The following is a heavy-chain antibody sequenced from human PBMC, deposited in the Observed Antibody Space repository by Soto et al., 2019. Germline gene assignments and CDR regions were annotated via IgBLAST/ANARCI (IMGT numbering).Heavy chain of an antibody. D-gene: IGHD3-22*01. CDR2: ISSNGGST. CDR3: VKDRRITMIVVVPNKHFDY. V-gene: IGHV3-64D*08. J-gene: IGHJ4*02. Sequence: GGSLRRSCSASGFPFSSYAMHWVRQAPGKGLEYVSAISSNGGSTYYADSVKGRFTISRDNSKNTLYLQMSSLRAEDAAVYYCVKDRRITMIVVVPNKHFDYWGQGTLVTVSS. CDR1: GFPFSSYA.